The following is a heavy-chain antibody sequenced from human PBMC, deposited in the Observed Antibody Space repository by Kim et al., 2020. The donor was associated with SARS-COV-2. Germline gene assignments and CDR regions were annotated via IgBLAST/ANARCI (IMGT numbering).Heavy chain of an antibody. J-gene: IGHJ4*02. D-gene: IGHD6-19*01. Sequence: GGSLRLSCGASGFTVNNFAMSWVRQAPGKGLEWVSTDPGGGGRTFYADSVKGRFTISRDNSKNTVFLQMNSVRAEDTAVYYCAKAQPLRSGGYVFEDWGQGTLVTVSS. CDR2: DPGGGGRT. V-gene: IGHV3-23*01. CDR3: AKAQPLRSGGYVFED. CDR1: GFTVNNFA.